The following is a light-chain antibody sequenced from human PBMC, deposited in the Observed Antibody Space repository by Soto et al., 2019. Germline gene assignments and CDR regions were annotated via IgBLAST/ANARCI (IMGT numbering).Light chain of an antibody. CDR2: DVS. J-gene: IGLJ1*01. V-gene: IGLV2-14*03. Sequence: SALTQPASVSGSPGQSITISCTGTSSDVGAYNYVSWYQHHPGNAPKLLIYDVSTRPSGVSNRFSGSKSGNTASLTISGLQAEDEADYYCSSYTTSTTRVFGTETKLTVL. CDR3: SSYTTSTTRV. CDR1: SSDVGAYNY.